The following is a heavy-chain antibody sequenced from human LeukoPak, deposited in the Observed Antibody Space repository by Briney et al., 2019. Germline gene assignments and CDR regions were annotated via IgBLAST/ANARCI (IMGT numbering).Heavy chain of an antibody. CDR2: INPNSGGT. V-gene: IGHV1-2*04. CDR1: GYTFTGYY. CDR3: ARDSEYSSSFLPPSDY. Sequence: GASVKVSCKASGYTFTGYYIHWVRQAPGQGLEWMGWINPNSGGTNYAQKFQDWVTMTRDTSISTAYMELSRLKSDDTAVYYCARDSEYSSSFLPPSDYWGQGTLVTVSS. D-gene: IGHD6-6*01. J-gene: IGHJ4*02.